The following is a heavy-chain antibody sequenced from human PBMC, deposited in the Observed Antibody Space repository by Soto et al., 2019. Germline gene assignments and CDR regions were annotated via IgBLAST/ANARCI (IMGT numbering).Heavy chain of an antibody. Sequence: SETLSLTCTVSGGSIISDYWSWIRQPPGKGLEWVGYISYSGSTNYNPSLKSLVTISVDTSKNQFSLKLSSVTAADTAVYYCARVLSGSSLFDYWGQGTLVTVSS. V-gene: IGHV4-59*01. J-gene: IGHJ4*02. D-gene: IGHD1-26*01. CDR2: ISYSGST. CDR1: GGSIISDY. CDR3: ARVLSGSSLFDY.